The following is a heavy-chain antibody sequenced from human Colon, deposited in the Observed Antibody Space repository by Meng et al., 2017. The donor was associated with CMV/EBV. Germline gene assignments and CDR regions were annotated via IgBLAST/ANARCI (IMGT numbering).Heavy chain of an antibody. V-gene: IGHV3-74*01. CDR1: GVILSSDW. J-gene: IGHJ4*02. Sequence: SCATAGVILSSDWMHWVRQAPGKGLVWVSRIRGVGSGTSYADSVRGRFTVSRDSAKNTLYLEMTGLRADDTAVYYCAAGRGGSYPDYWGQGTLVTVSS. CDR3: AAGRGGSYPDY. D-gene: IGHD1-26*01. CDR2: IRGVGSGT.